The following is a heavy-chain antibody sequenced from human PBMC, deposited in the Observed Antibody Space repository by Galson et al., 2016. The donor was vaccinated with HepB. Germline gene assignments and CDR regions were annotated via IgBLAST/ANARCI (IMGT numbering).Heavy chain of an antibody. J-gene: IGHJ3*02. CDR2: VHYTEGS. CDR1: GDSVSDSY. Sequence: TCTVSGDSVSDSYCNWVRQPPGKGLEWIGNVHYTEGSIYNPSLKGRGSITMDSSKNQFSLSLRSVTAADTAVYYCARELYGYVFDIWGRGAMVTVSS. CDR3: ARELYGYVFDI. V-gene: IGHV4-59*02. D-gene: IGHD2/OR15-2a*01.